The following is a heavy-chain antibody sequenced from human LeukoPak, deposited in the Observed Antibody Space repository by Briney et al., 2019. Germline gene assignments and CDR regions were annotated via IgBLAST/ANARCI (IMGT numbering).Heavy chain of an antibody. CDR2: ISSTSSHI. CDR1: GLTFSTYT. V-gene: IGHV3-21*01. Sequence: GGSLRLSCAASGLTFSTYTMNWVRQAPGKGLAWVSSISSTSSHISYADSVQGRFTISRDSAKNSLYLQMNSLRDEDTAVYYCARSRGLDVWGQGTTVTVSS. J-gene: IGHJ6*02. D-gene: IGHD1-26*01. CDR3: ARSRGLDV.